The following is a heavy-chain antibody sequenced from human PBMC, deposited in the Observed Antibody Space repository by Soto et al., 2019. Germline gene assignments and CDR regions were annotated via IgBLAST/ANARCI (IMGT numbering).Heavy chain of an antibody. CDR1: GGTFSSYT. Sequence: QVQLVQSGAEVKKPGSSVKVSCKASGGTFSSYTISWVRQAPGQGLEWMGRIIPILGIANYAQKFQGRVTITADKSTSTAYMELSSLRSEDTAVYYCAGADCSGGSCYFYYWGQGTLVTVSS. J-gene: IGHJ4*02. CDR3: AGADCSGGSCYFYY. V-gene: IGHV1-69*02. CDR2: IIPILGIA. D-gene: IGHD2-15*01.